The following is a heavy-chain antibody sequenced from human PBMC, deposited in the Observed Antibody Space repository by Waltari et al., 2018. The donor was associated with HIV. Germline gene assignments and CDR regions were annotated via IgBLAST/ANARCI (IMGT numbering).Heavy chain of an antibody. CDR2: ISGIGGST. V-gene: IGHV3-23*01. CDR1: GFTFSNYA. Sequence: EVQLLESGGGLVQPGGSLRLSCAASGFTFSNYAMSWVRQAPGKGLDEGSSISGIGGSTYYADSVKGRFTVSRDNSKDTLFLQMNSLRAEDTALYYCAKEGIIVITDAFDIWGQGTMVIVSS. D-gene: IGHD3-22*01. J-gene: IGHJ3*02. CDR3: AKEGIIVITDAFDI.